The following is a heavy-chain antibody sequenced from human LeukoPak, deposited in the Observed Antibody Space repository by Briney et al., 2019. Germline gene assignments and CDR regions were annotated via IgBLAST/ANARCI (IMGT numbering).Heavy chain of an antibody. J-gene: IGHJ3*02. V-gene: IGHV4-34*01. D-gene: IGHD2-2*01. CDR1: GGSFSGYY. CDR2: INHSGST. CDR3: ARTQAYAYRAFDI. Sequence: PSETLSLTCAVYGGSFSGYYWSWIRQPPGKGLEWIGEINHSGSTNYNPSLKSRVTISVDTSKNQFSLRLSSVTAADTAVYYCARTQAYAYRAFDIWGQGTMVTVSS.